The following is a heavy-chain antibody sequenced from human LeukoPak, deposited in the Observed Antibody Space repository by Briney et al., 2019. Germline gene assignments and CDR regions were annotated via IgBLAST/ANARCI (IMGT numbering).Heavy chain of an antibody. V-gene: IGHV4-59*01. D-gene: IGHD2-8*01. Sequence: SETLSLTCTVSGGSISSYYWSWIRQPPGKGLAWIGYIYYSGSTNYNPSLKSRVTISVDTSKNQFSLKLSSVTAADTAVYYCARVKTKRSYFDYWGQGTLVTVSS. J-gene: IGHJ4*02. CDR2: IYYSGST. CDR3: ARVKTKRSYFDY. CDR1: GGSISSYY.